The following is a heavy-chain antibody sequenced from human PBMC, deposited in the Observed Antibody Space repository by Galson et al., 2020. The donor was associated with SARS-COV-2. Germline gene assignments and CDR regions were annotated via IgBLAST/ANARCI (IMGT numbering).Heavy chain of an antibody. CDR1: GGSISSGGYY. D-gene: IGHD3-22*01. J-gene: IGHJ4*02. Sequence: ETSETLSLTCTVSGGSISSGGYYCSWIRQHPGKGLEWIGYIYYSGSTYYNPSLKSLVTISVDTSKNQFSLQLSSVTAADTAVYYCARDLGLSYYDSSGYYGGYFDYWGQGTLVTVSS. V-gene: IGHV4-31*01. CDR2: IYYSGST. CDR3: ARDLGLSYYDSSGYYGGYFDY.